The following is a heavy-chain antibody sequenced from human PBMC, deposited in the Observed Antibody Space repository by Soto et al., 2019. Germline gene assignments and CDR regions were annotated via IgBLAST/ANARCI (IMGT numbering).Heavy chain of an antibody. J-gene: IGHJ6*02. CDR1: GGSISNFY. V-gene: IGHV4-59*08. CDR3: AIHKGAGSDRGGMDV. Sequence: QVQLQESGPGLVKPSETLSLTCTVSGGSISNFYWTWIRQPPGKGLEWIGNVHYSGSTNYHPSVNSRVPPSIDTARNHLSLNLSSVTAADTAVYYCAIHKGAGSDRGGMDVWGQGTTVTFSS. D-gene: IGHD6-25*01. CDR2: VHYSGST.